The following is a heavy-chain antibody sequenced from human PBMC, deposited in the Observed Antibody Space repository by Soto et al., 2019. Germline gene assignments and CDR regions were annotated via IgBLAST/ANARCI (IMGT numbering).Heavy chain of an antibody. CDR1: GGSISSYY. CDR2: NYYSGST. J-gene: IGHJ3*02. Sequence: QVQLQESGPGLVKPSETLSLTCTVSGGSISSYYWSWIRHPPGKGLEWIGYNYYSGSTNYTPSLKTRVTISVDTSKNQFTLKLSSVNAADSAVYYCARRYGSCFDTWGQGTMVTVSS. D-gene: IGHD3-10*01. CDR3: ARRYGSCFDT. V-gene: IGHV4-59*08.